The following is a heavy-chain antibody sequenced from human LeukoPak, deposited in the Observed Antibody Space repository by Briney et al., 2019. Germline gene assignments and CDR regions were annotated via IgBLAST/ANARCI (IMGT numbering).Heavy chain of an antibody. V-gene: IGHV5-51*01. J-gene: IGHJ6*02. CDR3: ARHGGSGYFCGSGSCYRSYFYYGMDV. Sequence: HGESLKISCKGSGYSFTSQWIGWVRQMPGKGLEWMGIIYPGDSDTRYSPSFQGQVTITADKSISTAYLQWSSLKASDTAMYYCARHGGSGYFCGSGSCYRSYFYYGMDVWGQGTTVTVSS. CDR2: IYPGDSDT. D-gene: IGHD3-10*01. CDR1: GYSFTSQW.